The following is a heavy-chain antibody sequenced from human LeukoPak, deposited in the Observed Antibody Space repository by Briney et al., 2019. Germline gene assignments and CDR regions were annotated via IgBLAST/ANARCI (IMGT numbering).Heavy chain of an antibody. D-gene: IGHD2-2*01. CDR2: ISGSGGST. Sequence: PGGSLRLSCSASGFTFSSYAMSWVRQAPGKGLEWVSAISGSGGSTYYAGSVKGRFTISRDNSKNTLYLQMNSLRAEDTAVYYCASQVPAADDYWGQGTLVTVSS. CDR3: ASQVPAADDY. J-gene: IGHJ4*02. V-gene: IGHV3-23*01. CDR1: GFTFSSYA.